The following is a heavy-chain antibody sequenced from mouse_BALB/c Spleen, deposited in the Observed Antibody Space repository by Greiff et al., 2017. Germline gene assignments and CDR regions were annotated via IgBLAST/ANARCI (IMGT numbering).Heavy chain of an antibody. D-gene: IGHD2-5*01. CDR3: ARYRVTDWYFDV. CDR2: ISSGSSTI. Sequence: EVKLVESGGGLVQPGGSRKLSCAASGFTFSSFGMHWVRQAPEKGLEWVAYISSGSSTIYYADTVKGRFTISRDNPKNTLFLQMTSLRSEDTAMYYCARYRVTDWYFDVWGAGTTVTVSS. V-gene: IGHV5-17*02. CDR1: GFTFSSFG. J-gene: IGHJ1*01.